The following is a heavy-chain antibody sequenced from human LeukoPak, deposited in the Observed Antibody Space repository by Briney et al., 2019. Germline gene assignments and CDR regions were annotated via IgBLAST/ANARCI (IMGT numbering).Heavy chain of an antibody. CDR2: IKQDGSEK. V-gene: IGHV3-7*01. CDR3: AKDLEYGFAY. D-gene: IGHD3-3*01. Sequence: GGSLRLSCAASGFTFSSYWMSWVRQAPGKGLEWVANIKQDGSEKYYADSVKGRFTISRDNSKNTLYLQMNSLRAEDTAVYYCAKDLEYGFAYWGQGTLVTVSS. J-gene: IGHJ4*02. CDR1: GFTFSSYW.